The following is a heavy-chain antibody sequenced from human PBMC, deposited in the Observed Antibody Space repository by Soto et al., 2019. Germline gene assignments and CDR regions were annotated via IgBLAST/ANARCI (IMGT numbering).Heavy chain of an antibody. CDR2: IWYDGSNK. CDR3: ARGFYCSGGSCYGMDV. J-gene: IGHJ6*02. V-gene: IGHV3-33*01. CDR1: GFTFSSYG. Sequence: GGSLRLSCAASGFTFSSYGMHWVRQAPGKGLEWVAVIWYDGSNKYYADSVKGRFTISRDNSKNTLYLQMNSLRAEDTAVYYCARGFYCSGGSCYGMDVWGQGTTVTVYS. D-gene: IGHD2-15*01.